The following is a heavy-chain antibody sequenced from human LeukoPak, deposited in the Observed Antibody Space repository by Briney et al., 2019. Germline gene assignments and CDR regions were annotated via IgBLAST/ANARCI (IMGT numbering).Heavy chain of an antibody. J-gene: IGHJ3*02. CDR3: ATALAQTHAFDI. Sequence: KVSCKASGYTFTSYWIIWVRQMPGKGLEWMGIIYPADSDTRYSPSFQGQVTVSADRSTSTAYLQWSSLKASDTAMYYCATALAQTHAFDIWGQGTLVTVSS. CDR2: IYPADSDT. CDR1: GYTFTSYW. D-gene: IGHD6-13*01. V-gene: IGHV5-51*01.